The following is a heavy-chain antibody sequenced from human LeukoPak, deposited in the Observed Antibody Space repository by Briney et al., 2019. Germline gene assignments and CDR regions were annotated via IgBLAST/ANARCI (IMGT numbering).Heavy chain of an antibody. V-gene: IGHV4-34*01. J-gene: IGHJ4*02. Sequence: SETLSLTCAVYGGSFSVYYWSWIRQPPGKGLEWIGETNHNGDTNYNPSLKSRVTISVDTSKNQFSLKLSSVTAADTAVYYCAREGGWGYGSGSYWVYWGQGTLVTVSS. CDR2: TNHNGDT. D-gene: IGHD3-10*01. CDR3: AREGGWGYGSGSYWVY. CDR1: GGSFSVYY.